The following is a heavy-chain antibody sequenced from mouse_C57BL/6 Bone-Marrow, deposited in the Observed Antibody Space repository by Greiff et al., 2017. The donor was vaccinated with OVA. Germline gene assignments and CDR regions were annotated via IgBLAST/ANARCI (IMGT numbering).Heavy chain of an antibody. D-gene: IGHD2-1*01. V-gene: IGHV2-6*01. Sequence: QVQLQQSGPGLVAPSQSLSITCTVSGLSLTSYGVDWVRQSPGKGLEWLGVIWGVGSTNYNSALKSRLSISKDNSKSQVFLKMNSLQTDDTAMYYCASIYYGFAYWGQGTLVTVSA. CDR1: GLSLTSYG. CDR2: IWGVGST. J-gene: IGHJ3*01. CDR3: ASIYYGFAY.